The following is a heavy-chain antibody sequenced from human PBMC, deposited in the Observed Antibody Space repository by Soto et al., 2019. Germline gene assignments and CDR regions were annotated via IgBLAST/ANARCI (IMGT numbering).Heavy chain of an antibody. CDR3: AREIIPLATDWYFDL. CDR1: GGSISGGVYY. Sequence: SETLSLTCTVSGGSISGGVYYWSWIRQPPGKGLEWIGYIFDSGSTYYNPSLKSRVTISVDTSKNQFSLRLSSVTAADTAVYYCAREIIPLATDWYFDLWGRGTLVTVSS. J-gene: IGHJ2*01. CDR2: IFDSGST. D-gene: IGHD5-12*01. V-gene: IGHV4-30-4*01.